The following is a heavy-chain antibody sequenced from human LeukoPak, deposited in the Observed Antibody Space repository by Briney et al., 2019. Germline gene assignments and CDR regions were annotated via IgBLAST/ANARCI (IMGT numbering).Heavy chain of an antibody. CDR3: AREDDERTESYYFDY. CDR2: ISSSGSTI. Sequence: AGSLCLSCAASGFTFSSYAMNWVRQAPGKGLEWVSCISSSGSTIYYAGSVKGRFTISRDNAKNSLYLRMNSLRAEDTAVYYCAREDDERTESYYFDYWGQGTLVTVSS. CDR1: GFTFSSYA. V-gene: IGHV3-48*04. D-gene: IGHD1-1*01. J-gene: IGHJ4*02.